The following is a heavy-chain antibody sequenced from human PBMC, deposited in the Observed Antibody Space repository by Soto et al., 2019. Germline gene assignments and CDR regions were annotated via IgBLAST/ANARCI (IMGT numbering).Heavy chain of an antibody. Sequence: LRLSCSASGFTFSSYAMHWVRQAPGKGLEYVSAISSNGGSTYYADSVKGRFTISRDNSKNTLYLQMSSLRAEDTAVYYCVKDVAKRYYDSSGYLSYYWGQGTLVTVSS. CDR2: ISSNGGST. CDR1: GFTFSSYA. D-gene: IGHD3-22*01. J-gene: IGHJ4*02. CDR3: VKDVAKRYYDSSGYLSYY. V-gene: IGHV3-64D*06.